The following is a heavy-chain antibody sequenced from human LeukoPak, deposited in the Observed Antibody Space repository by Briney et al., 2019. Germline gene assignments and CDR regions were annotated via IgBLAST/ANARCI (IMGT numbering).Heavy chain of an antibody. CDR3: ARDRDYYDSSGYNPGLFDY. J-gene: IGHJ4*02. CDR2: IKQDGSEK. CDR1: GFTFSTYW. V-gene: IGHV3-7*05. D-gene: IGHD3-22*01. Sequence: GGSLRLSCAASGFTFSTYWMSWVRQAPGKGLEWVANIKQDGSEKYYVDSVKGRFTISRDNAKNSLYLQMNSLRAEDTAVYFCARDRDYYDSSGYNPGLFDYWGQGTLVTVSS.